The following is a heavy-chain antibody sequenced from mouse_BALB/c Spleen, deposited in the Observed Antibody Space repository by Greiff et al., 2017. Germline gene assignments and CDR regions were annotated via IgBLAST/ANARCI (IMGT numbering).Heavy chain of an antibody. Sequence: EVQGVESGGGLVKPGGSLKLSCAASGFTFSSYTMSWVRQTPEKRLEWVATISSGGSYTYYPDSVKGRFTISRDNAKNTLYLQMSSLKSEDTAMYYCTRDRYYGSSIYAMDYWGQGTSVTVSS. J-gene: IGHJ4*01. CDR1: GFTFSSYT. CDR3: TRDRYYGSSIYAMDY. CDR2: ISSGGSYT. D-gene: IGHD1-1*01. V-gene: IGHV5-6-4*01.